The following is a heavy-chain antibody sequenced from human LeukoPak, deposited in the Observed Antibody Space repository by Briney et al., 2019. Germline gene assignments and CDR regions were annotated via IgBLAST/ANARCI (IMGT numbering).Heavy chain of an antibody. CDR3: ARFVWFDP. J-gene: IGHJ5*02. CDR1: GGSISSSSYY. CDR2: IYYSGST. Sequence: SETLSLTCTVSGGSISSSSYYWGWIRQPPGKGLEWIGSIYYSGSTYYNPSLKSRVTISVDTSKNQFSLKLSSVTAADTAVYYCARFVWFDPWGQGTLVTVSS. V-gene: IGHV4-39*01.